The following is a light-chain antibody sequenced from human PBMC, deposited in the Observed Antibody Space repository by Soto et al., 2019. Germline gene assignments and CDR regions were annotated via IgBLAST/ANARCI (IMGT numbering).Light chain of an antibody. V-gene: IGKV3-15*01. CDR1: QSVSIN. Sequence: EIVMTQSPATLSVSPGERATLSCRASQSVSINLAWYQQKPGQVPRLLIYGASTRANGIPARFSGSGFGTEFTLTISSLQSEDFAVYYCHQYNHWLTWTFGQGTKVEIK. J-gene: IGKJ1*01. CDR2: GAS. CDR3: HQYNHWLTWT.